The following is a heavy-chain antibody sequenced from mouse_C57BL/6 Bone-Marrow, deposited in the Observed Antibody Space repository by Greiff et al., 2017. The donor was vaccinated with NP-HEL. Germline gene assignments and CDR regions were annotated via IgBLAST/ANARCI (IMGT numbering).Heavy chain of an antibody. J-gene: IGHJ2*01. CDR3: ARDGYYYFDY. CDR2: INPGSGGT. CDR1: GYAFTNYL. V-gene: IGHV1-54*01. Sequence: QVQLKQSGAELVRPGTSVKVSCKASGYAFTNYLIEWVKQRPGQGLEWIGVINPGSGGTNYNEKFKGKATLTADKSSSTAYMQLSSLTSEDSAVYFCARDGYYYFDYWGQGTTLKVSS. D-gene: IGHD2-3*01.